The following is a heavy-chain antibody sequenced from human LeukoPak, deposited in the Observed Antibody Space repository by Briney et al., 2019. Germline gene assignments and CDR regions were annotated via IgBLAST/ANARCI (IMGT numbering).Heavy chain of an antibody. J-gene: IGHJ4*02. D-gene: IGHD4-17*01. Sequence: ASVKVSCKASGYTFTCYGISWVRQAPGQGLEWMGWISAYNGNTNYAQKLQGRVTMTTDTSTSTAYMELRSLRSDDTAVYYCARVRSGTTVTKLPKPIDYWGQGTLVTVSS. CDR3: ARVRSGTTVTKLPKPIDY. CDR2: ISAYNGNT. V-gene: IGHV1-18*01. CDR1: GYTFTCYG.